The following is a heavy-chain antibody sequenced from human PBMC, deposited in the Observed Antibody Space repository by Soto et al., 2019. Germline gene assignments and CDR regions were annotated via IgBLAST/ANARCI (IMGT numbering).Heavy chain of an antibody. CDR2: IKQDGSEK. Sequence: VGPMRLSCAAAGFTFGNLWSRCIRQAPGKGLEWVANIKQDGSEKYYVDSVKGRFTISRDNAKNSLYLQMNSLRAEDTAVYYCARDNYDYIWGSYRPPAGYYYMDVWGKGTTVTV. J-gene: IGHJ6*03. CDR1: GFTFGNLW. CDR3: ARDNYDYIWGSYRPPAGYYYMDV. V-gene: IGHV3-7*01. D-gene: IGHD3-16*02.